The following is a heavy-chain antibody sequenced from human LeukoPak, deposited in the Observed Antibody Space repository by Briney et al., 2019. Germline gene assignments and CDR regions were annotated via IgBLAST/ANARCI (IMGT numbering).Heavy chain of an antibody. CDR1: GYTFTGYY. CDR2: INPNSGGT. CDR3: ARVTEDFWSGYTLDY. D-gene: IGHD3-3*01. V-gene: IGHV1-2*02. Sequence: ASVKVSCKASGYTFTGYYMHWVRQAPGQGLEWMGWINPNSGGTNYAQKFQGRVTITADKSTSTAYMELSSLRSEDTAVYYCARVTEDFWSGYTLDYWGQGTLVTVSS. J-gene: IGHJ4*02.